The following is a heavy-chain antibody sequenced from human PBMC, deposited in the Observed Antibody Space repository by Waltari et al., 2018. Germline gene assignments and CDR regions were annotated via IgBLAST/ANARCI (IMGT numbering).Heavy chain of an antibody. V-gene: IGHV1-46*01. J-gene: IGHJ6*02. CDR3: ARDTGALWMDV. CDR2: ITPSGGSP. Sequence: QVQLVQSGAEVKKPGASVKISCKTSEYTFTSSYIHWVRQAPGQGLEWMGIITPSGGSPIYAQKFQGRVTMTRDTSTSTVYMELSSLRSEDTAVYYCARDTGALWMDVWGQGTTVTVSS. D-gene: IGHD2-21*01. CDR1: EYTFTSSY.